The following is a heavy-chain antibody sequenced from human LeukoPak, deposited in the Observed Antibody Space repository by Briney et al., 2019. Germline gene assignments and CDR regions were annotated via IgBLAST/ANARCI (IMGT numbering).Heavy chain of an antibody. CDR1: GFTVSDNY. D-gene: IGHD3-22*01. CDR3: ANYYYDTSGYKN. CDR2: IYSGGTT. J-gene: IGHJ4*02. V-gene: IGHV3-53*01. Sequence: GGSLRLSCAASGFTVSDNYMTWVRQAPGKGLEWVSVIYSGGTTYYADSVKGRFTISRDNSKNTLYLQMNSLRAEDTAVYYCANYYYDTSGYKNWGQGTLVTVSS.